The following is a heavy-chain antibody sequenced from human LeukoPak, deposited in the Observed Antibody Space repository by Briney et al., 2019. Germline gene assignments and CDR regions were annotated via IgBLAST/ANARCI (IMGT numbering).Heavy chain of an antibody. D-gene: IGHD6-13*01. CDR3: ASPRPAAAYYYFDY. CDR1: GGTFSSYT. J-gene: IGHJ4*02. CDR2: IIPILGIA. V-gene: IGHV1-69*02. Sequence: SVKVSCKASGGTFSSYTISWVRQAPGQGLEWMGRIIPILGIANYAQKFQGRVTITADKSTSTAYMELSSLRSEDTAVYHCASPRPAAAYYYFDYWGQGTLVTVSS.